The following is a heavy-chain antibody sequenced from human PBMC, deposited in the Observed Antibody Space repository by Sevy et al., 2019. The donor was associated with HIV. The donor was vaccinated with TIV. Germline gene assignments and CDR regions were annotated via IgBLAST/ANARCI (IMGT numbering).Heavy chain of an antibody. CDR1: AFSFNTYA. J-gene: IGHJ4*02. V-gene: IGHV3-23*01. CDR3: AKPRGSFYFDY. CDR2: ISGSGDST. D-gene: IGHD3-16*01. Sequence: GGSLRLSCAASAFSFNTYAMSWVRRAPGKGLEWVSTISGSGDSTFYPDSVKGRFTISRDNSKNTLYLQMNSLRAEDTAVYYCAKPRGSFYFDYWGQGTLVTVSS.